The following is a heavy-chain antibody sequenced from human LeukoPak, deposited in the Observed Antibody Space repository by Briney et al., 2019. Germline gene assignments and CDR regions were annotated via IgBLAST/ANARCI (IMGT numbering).Heavy chain of an antibody. CDR3: ARGDIVVVPVSDY. CDR2: IKQDGSEK. V-gene: IGHV3-7*01. J-gene: IGHJ4*02. Sequence: GGSLRLSCAASGFTFSSYWMSWVRQAPGKGLEWVANIKQDGSEKYYVDSVKGRFTISRDNARNSLYLQVNSLRAEDTAVYYCARGDIVVVPVSDYWGQGTLVTVSS. CDR1: GFTFSSYW. D-gene: IGHD2-2*01.